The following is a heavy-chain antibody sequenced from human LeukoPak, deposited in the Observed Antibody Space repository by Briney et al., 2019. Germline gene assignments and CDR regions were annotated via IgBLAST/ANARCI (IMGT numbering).Heavy chain of an antibody. Sequence: GGSLRLSCTASGFTFGDYGRNWVRQAPGKGLEWVSFIRSKAYGGTTEYAASVKGRFTMSRDDSKSIAYLQMNSLKTEDTAVYYCTGSFGELTFFDYWGQGTLVTVSS. CDR3: TGSFGELTFFDY. CDR2: IRSKAYGGTT. V-gene: IGHV3-49*04. CDR1: GFTFGDYG. J-gene: IGHJ4*02. D-gene: IGHD3-10*01.